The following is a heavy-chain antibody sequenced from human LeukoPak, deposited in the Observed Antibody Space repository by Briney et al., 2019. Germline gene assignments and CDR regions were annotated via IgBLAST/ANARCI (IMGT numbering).Heavy chain of an antibody. CDR3: ARGYYGSGSISFDP. Sequence: ASVKVSCKASGYTFTSYGISWVRQAPGQGLEWMGWMNPNSGNTGYAQKFQGRVTMTRNTSISTAYMELSSLRSEDTAVYYCARGYYGSGSISFDPWGQGTLVTVSS. D-gene: IGHD3-10*01. CDR1: GYTFTSYG. J-gene: IGHJ5*02. CDR2: MNPNSGNT. V-gene: IGHV1-8*02.